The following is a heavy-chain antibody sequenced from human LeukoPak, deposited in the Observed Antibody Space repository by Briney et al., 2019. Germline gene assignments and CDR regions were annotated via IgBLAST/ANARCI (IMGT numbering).Heavy chain of an antibody. J-gene: IGHJ4*02. CDR3: ARDRDYGSGSYDY. CDR1: GGSISSEY. Sequence: SETLSLTCTVSGGSISSEYWSWIRQPPGKGLEWIGYIYYRGSTNYNPSLKSRVTISVDTSKNQFSLKLSSVTAADTAVYYCARDRDYGSGSYDYWGQGSLVTVSS. D-gene: IGHD3-10*01. V-gene: IGHV4-59*01. CDR2: IYYRGST.